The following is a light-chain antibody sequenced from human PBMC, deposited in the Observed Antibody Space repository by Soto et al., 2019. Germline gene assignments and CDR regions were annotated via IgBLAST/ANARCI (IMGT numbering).Light chain of an antibody. CDR3: SSYAGSNTYV. V-gene: IGLV2-8*01. Sequence: QSALTQPPSASGSPGQSVTLSCTGTSSDVGVYNYVSWYQQHPGKAPKLMIYEVSKRPSGVPDRFSGSKSGNTASLTVSGLQAEDEDDYYCSSYAGSNTYVLGTGTKVTV. CDR2: EVS. CDR1: SSDVGVYNY. J-gene: IGLJ1*01.